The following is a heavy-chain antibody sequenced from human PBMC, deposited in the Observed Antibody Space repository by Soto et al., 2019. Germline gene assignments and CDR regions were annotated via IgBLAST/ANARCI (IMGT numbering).Heavy chain of an antibody. CDR2: TYYTGST. Sequence: QVQLQESGPGLVKPSQTLSLTCTVSGGSISSGYYFWSWIRQHPGKGLEWIGCTYYTGSTSYNPSLKSRVTISADTSKNQFSLRLSSVTAADTAVYYCARGVLIWGQGTMVTVYS. CDR1: GGSISSGYYF. J-gene: IGHJ3*02. V-gene: IGHV4-31*03. CDR3: ARGVLI.